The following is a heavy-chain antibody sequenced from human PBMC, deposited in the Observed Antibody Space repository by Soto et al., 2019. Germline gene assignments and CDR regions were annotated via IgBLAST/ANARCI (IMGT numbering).Heavy chain of an antibody. CDR2: IIPIFGTA. V-gene: IGHV1-69*06. CDR3: ARDGYGSGSYQSFDYYYGMDV. CDR1: GGTFSSYA. Sequence: ASVKVSCKASGGTFSSYAISWVRQAPGQGLEWMGGIIPIFGTANYAQKFQGRVTITADKSTSTAYMELSSLRSEDTAVYYCARDGYGSGSYQSFDYYYGMDVWGQGTTVTVSS. J-gene: IGHJ6*02. D-gene: IGHD3-10*01.